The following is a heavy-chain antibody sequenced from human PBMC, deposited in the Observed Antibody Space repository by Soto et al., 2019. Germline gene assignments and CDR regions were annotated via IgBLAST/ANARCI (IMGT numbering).Heavy chain of an antibody. CDR3: ARILPYSSSWYPSFDY. CDR1: GGSISSYY. V-gene: IGHV4-59*08. J-gene: IGHJ4*02. D-gene: IGHD6-13*01. Sequence: SETLSLTCTVSGGSISSYYWSWIRQPPGKGLEWIGYIYYSGSTNYNPSLKSRVTISVDTSKNQFSLKLSSVTAADTAVYYCARILPYSSSWYPSFDYWGQGTLVTVSS. CDR2: IYYSGST.